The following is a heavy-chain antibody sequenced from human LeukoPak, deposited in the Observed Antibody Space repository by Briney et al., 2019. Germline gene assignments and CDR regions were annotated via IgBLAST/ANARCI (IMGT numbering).Heavy chain of an antibody. D-gene: IGHD2-2*01. V-gene: IGHV4-39*07. CDR3: ARGWAAGPVATPEAFDI. J-gene: IGHJ3*02. CDR2: IYYSGST. Sequence: PSETLSLTCTVSGGSISGSSYYWGWIRQPPGKGLEWIGSIYYSGSTYYNPSLKSRVTISVDTSKNQFSLKLSSVTAADTAVYYCARGWAAGPVATPEAFDIWGQGTMVTVSS. CDR1: GGSISGSSYY.